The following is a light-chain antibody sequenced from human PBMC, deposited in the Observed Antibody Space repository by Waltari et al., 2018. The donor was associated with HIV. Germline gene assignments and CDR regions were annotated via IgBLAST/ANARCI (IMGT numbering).Light chain of an antibody. CDR3: ASHAGSKDV. Sequence: QSALTQPPSASGSPGQSVTISCTGTSSDVGAYNYVSWFQQHPGKDPKLMIYDCTKRPSGVPVCVSGSKSGNPASLTVSGLQADDEADYYCASHAGSKDVFGGGTRLTVL. CDR1: SSDVGAYNY. V-gene: IGLV2-8*01. CDR2: DCT. J-gene: IGLJ2*01.